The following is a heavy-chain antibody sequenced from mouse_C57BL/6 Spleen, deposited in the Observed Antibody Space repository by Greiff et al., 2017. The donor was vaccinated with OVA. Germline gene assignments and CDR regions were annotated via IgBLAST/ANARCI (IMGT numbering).Heavy chain of an antibody. CDR3: ARKIYYDYEDYYAMDY. J-gene: IGHJ4*01. V-gene: IGHV1-64*01. Sequence: QVQLKQPGAELVKPGASVKLSCKASGYTFTSYWMHWVKQRPGQGLEWIGMIHPNSGSTNYNEKFKSKATLTVDKSSSTAYMQLSSLTSEDSAVYYCARKIYYDYEDYYAMDYWGQGTSVTVSS. D-gene: IGHD2-4*01. CDR1: GYTFTSYW. CDR2: IHPNSGST.